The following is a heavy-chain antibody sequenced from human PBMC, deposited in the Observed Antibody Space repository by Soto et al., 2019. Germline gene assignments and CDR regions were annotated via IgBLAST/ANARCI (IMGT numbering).Heavy chain of an antibody. J-gene: IGHJ4*02. V-gene: IGHV3-23*01. CDR2: ISGSGGST. Sequence: GGSLRLSCAASGFTFSSYAMSWVRQAPGKGLEWVSAISGSGGSTYYADSVKGRFTISRDNSKNTLYLQMNSLRAEDTAVYYCAKGFAGQQWLADFDYWGQGTLVTVSS. D-gene: IGHD6-19*01. CDR1: GFTFSSYA. CDR3: AKGFAGQQWLADFDY.